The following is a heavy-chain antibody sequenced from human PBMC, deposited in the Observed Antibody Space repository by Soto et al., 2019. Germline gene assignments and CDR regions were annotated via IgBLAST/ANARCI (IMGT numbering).Heavy chain of an antibody. Sequence: SETLSLTXSVSGGSVDSVNHYWSWIRQPPGKGLEWIGYIYNGGHTFYNPSLKSRVKILVDKSRNQFSLRLSSVTAADTAVYLCATSEYSSLSINWFDPWGQGALVTVSS. J-gene: IGHJ5*02. D-gene: IGHD6-6*01. CDR2: IYNGGHT. V-gene: IGHV4-30-4*01. CDR3: ATSEYSSLSINWFDP. CDR1: GGSVDSVNHY.